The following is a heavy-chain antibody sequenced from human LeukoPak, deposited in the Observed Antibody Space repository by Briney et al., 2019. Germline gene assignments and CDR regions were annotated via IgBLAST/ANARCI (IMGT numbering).Heavy chain of an antibody. J-gene: IGHJ6*02. CDR3: ARSYGMDV. CDR2: IKQDGSEK. V-gene: IGHV3-7*01. Sequence: GGSLRLSCAASGFTFSDYWMSWVRQAPGKGLEWVANIKQDGSEKYYVDSVKGRFTISRDNTKNSLYLQMNSLRAEDTAVYYCARSYGMDVWGQGTTVTVSS. CDR1: GFTFSDYW.